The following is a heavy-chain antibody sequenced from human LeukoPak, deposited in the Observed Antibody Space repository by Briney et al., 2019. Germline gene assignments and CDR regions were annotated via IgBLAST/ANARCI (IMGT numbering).Heavy chain of an antibody. CDR2: IRYDGSNK. CDR1: GFTFSTYG. CDR3: ARVATVVTRRGDGSYYMDV. J-gene: IGHJ6*03. V-gene: IGHV3-30*02. Sequence: PGGSLRLSCAASGFTFSTYGMHWVRQAPGKGLEWVAFIRYDGSNKYYADSVKGRFTISRDNSKNTLYLQMNSLRAEDTAVYYCARVATVVTRRGDGSYYMDVWGKGTTVTISS. D-gene: IGHD4-23*01.